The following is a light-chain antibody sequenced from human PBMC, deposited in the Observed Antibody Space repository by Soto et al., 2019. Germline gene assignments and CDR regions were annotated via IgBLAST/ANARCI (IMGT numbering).Light chain of an antibody. J-gene: IGLJ1*01. CDR2: EGT. CDR3: FSYAGNSVYV. Sequence: QCALNPPASRSGSTGQSITISCTGTSSDVGSYNLVSWFQQLPGKVPKLIIYEGTKRPSGVSDRFSGSKSGYTASLTISGLQAEDAADYYCFSYAGNSVYVFGTGPRVTVL. V-gene: IGLV2-23*01. CDR1: SSDVGSYNL.